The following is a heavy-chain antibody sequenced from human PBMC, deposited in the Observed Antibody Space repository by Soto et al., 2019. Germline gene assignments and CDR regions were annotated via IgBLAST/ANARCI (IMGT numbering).Heavy chain of an antibody. CDR1: GYTFTSYD. J-gene: IGHJ4*02. D-gene: IGHD6-6*01. CDR3: ARANRYSSSSLGY. CDR2: MNPNSGNT. V-gene: IGHV1-8*01. Sequence: ASVKVCSEAPGYTFTSYDINWARQDTGQGLEWMGWMNPNSGNTGYAQKFQGRVTMTRNTSISTAYMELSSLRSEDTAVYYCARANRYSSSSLGYWGQGTLVPGSS.